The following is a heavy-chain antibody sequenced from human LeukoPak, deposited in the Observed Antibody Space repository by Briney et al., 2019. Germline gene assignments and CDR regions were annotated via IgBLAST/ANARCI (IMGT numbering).Heavy chain of an antibody. J-gene: IGHJ4*02. V-gene: IGHV1-69*05. CDR1: GGTFSSYA. Sequence: SVKVSCKASGGTFSSYAISWVRQAPGQGLERMGRIIPIFGTANYAQKFQGRVTITTDESTSTAYMELSSLRSEDTAVYYCASHPGYCSGGSCYYYYFDYWGQGTLVTVSS. CDR3: ASHPGYCSGGSCYYYYFDY. D-gene: IGHD2-15*01. CDR2: IIPIFGTA.